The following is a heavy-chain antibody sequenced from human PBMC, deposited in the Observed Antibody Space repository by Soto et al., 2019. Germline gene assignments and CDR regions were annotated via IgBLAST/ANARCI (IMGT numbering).Heavy chain of an antibody. CDR2: IHYSGRT. Sequence: TSETLSLTCSVSNGSISGFYWTWIRQPPGKILEWIGYIHYSGRTDYNPSLTSRATMSVDTSKNQFSLNLKSITAAATAVYYCVRVGVGIGNHFDSWGRGTLVTVSS. J-gene: IGHJ4*02. CDR3: VRVGVGIGNHFDS. D-gene: IGHD1-26*01. V-gene: IGHV4-59*12. CDR1: NGSISGFY.